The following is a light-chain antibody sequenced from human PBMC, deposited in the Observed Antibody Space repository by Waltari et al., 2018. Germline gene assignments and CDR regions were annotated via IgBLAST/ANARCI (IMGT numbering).Light chain of an antibody. Sequence: IVLTQSPGTLSLSPGEGATLSCRASQSIDRSHLAWYQQKPGQPPRLLLYGARSRATGVPDRFSGSGSGTYFTLTIDRLEPEDFAVYYCQQYDNSPGYTFGQGTKLEI. CDR2: GAR. CDR3: QQYDNSPGYT. V-gene: IGKV3-20*01. J-gene: IGKJ2*01. CDR1: QSIDRSH.